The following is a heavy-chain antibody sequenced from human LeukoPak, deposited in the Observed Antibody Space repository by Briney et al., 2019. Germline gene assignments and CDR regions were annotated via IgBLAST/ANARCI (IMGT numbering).Heavy chain of an antibody. CDR2: IFHSGTT. V-gene: IGHV4-39*01. CDR3: ARLTDS. CDR1: GGSIIDNSFY. Sequence: SETLSLSCTVTGGSIIDNSFYWGWIRQPPGKGLEWIGRIFHSGTTNYNPSLERRVTIAVDTSKNQFSLRLTSVTAADTALYYCARLTDSWGQGTLVTVSS. J-gene: IGHJ4*02.